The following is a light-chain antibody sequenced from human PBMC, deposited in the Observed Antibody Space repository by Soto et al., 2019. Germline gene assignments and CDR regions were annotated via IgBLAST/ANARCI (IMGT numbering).Light chain of an antibody. Sequence: VLKQSTATLSLNQGERATLSCRASQSVSSYLAWYQQKPGQAPRLLIFDASNRATGIPARFSGSGSGTDFTLTISSLEPEDFAVYNCQQCIACLPCTFGHGTKVDIK. V-gene: IGKV3-11*01. CDR1: QSVSSY. CDR2: DAS. CDR3: QQCIACLPCT. J-gene: IGKJ1*01.